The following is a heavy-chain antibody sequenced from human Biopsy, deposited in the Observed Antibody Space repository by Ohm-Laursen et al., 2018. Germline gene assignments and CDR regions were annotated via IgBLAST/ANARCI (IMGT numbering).Heavy chain of an antibody. V-gene: IGHV4-31*01. Sequence: SQTLSLTCSASGGSINSGGHFWGWGRQSPRKVLEWIGYIYDNGDTYSNPCIMSLVSISQDTFKNQVDLRLNSVTAADTAVYYCTRVRTFGGVIGGYYFDSWGQGILVTVSS. CDR3: TRVRTFGGVIGGYYFDS. CDR1: GGSINSGGHF. CDR2: IYDNGDT. J-gene: IGHJ4*02. D-gene: IGHD3-16*02.